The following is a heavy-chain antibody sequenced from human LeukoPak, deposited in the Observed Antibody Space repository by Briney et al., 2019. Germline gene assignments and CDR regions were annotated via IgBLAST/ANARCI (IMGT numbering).Heavy chain of an antibody. D-gene: IGHD1-26*01. CDR3: ARDEGSPARFDY. Sequence: ASVKVSCKASGYTFTGYYMHWVRQAPGQGLEWMGWINPNSGGTNYAQKFQGRVTMTRDTSISTAYMELSRLRSEDTAVYYCARDEGSPARFDYWGQGTLVTVSS. CDR2: INPNSGGT. J-gene: IGHJ4*02. CDR1: GYTFTGYY. V-gene: IGHV1-2*02.